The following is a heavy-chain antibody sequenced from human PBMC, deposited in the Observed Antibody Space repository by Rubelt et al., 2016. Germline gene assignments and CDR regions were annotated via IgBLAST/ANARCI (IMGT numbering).Heavy chain of an antibody. Sequence: GSGGGLVQPGGSLRLSCAASGFTFSSYWMHWVRQAPDKGLVWVSRLNSDGSTTDYADSVKGRFTISRDNAKNTQHLQMNSLRADDTGVYYCARSRFSSSSRLDSWGQGTLVTVSS. V-gene: IGHV3-74*01. CDR3: ARSRFSSSSRLDS. D-gene: IGHD6-6*01. CDR2: LNSDGSTT. CDR1: GFTFSSYW. J-gene: IGHJ4*02.